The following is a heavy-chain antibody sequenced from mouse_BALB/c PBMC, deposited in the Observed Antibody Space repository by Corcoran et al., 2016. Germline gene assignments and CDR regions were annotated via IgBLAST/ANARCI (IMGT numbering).Heavy chain of an antibody. CDR3: AREVPGGNPLDY. CDR1: GYTFTSYV. Sequence: DVQLQQSGPELVKPGASVKMSCKASGYTFTSYVIHWVKQKPGQGLEWIGYIYPYNDGIKYNEKFKGKATLNSDKSSSTAYMGLNSLTSEDSAVYYFAREVPGGNPLDYWGQGTTLAVSS. J-gene: IGHJ2*01. CDR2: IYPYNDGI. D-gene: IGHD2-1*01. V-gene: IGHV1S136*01.